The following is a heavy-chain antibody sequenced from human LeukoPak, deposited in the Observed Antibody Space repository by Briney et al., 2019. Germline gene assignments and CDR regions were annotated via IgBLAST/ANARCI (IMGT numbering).Heavy chain of an antibody. Sequence: ASVKVSCMASLYTFTSYFMQWVRQTPGQGLEWMGIINPSGGSTSYAQKLQGRVTMTRDTSTSTVYMELSSLRSEDTAVYYCARGLYYYDSSGYYSFDYWGQGTLVSVS. CDR1: LYTFTSYF. J-gene: IGHJ4*02. CDR3: ARGLYYYDSSGYYSFDY. V-gene: IGHV1-46*01. CDR2: INPSGGST. D-gene: IGHD3-22*01.